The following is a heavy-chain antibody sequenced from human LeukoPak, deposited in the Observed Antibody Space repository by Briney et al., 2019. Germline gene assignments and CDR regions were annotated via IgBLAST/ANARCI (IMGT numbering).Heavy chain of an antibody. CDR1: GYSIVSGYY. V-gene: IGHV4-38-2*01. CDR3: ARRSYCSGGDCYSIDAFDI. D-gene: IGHD2-15*01. J-gene: IGHJ3*02. Sequence: SETLSLTCAVSGYSIVSGYYWGWIRQPPGNGLEWIGSIDHSGTTYYNPSLKSRVTISVDTSKNQFSLKLTSVTAADTAVFYCARRSYCSGGDCYSIDAFDIWGQGTMVTVSS. CDR2: IDHSGTT.